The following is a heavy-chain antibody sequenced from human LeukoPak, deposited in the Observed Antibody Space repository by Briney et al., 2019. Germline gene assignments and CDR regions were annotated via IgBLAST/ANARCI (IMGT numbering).Heavy chain of an antibody. D-gene: IGHD2-15*01. CDR2: ISSSGSTI. Sequence: GGSLRLSCAASGFTFSDYYMSWIRQAPGKGLEWVSYISSSGSTIYYANSVKGRFTISRDNAKNSLYLQMNSLRAEDTAVYYCASGNYYYYYMDVWGKGTTVTVSS. J-gene: IGHJ6*03. CDR1: GFTFSDYY. CDR3: ASGNYYYYYMDV. V-gene: IGHV3-11*04.